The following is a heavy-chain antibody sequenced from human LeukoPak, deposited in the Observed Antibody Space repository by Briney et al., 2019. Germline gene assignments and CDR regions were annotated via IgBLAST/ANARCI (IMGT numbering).Heavy chain of an antibody. D-gene: IGHD5-18*01. CDR2: IYYSGST. J-gene: IGHJ3*02. V-gene: IGHV4-59*01. CDR3: ARGRPGYSYGYAFDI. Sequence: SETLSLTCTASGGSISSYYWSWIRQPPGKGLEWIGYIYYSGSTNYNPSLKSRVTISLDTSKTQFSLKLSSVTAADTAVYYCARGRPGYSYGYAFDIWGQGTMVTVSS. CDR1: GGSISSYY.